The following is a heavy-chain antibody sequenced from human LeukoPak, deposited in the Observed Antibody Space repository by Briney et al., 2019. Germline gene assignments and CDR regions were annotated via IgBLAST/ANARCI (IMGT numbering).Heavy chain of an antibody. CDR2: INYSVST. D-gene: IGHD3-10*01. CDR1: GGSVSSTTYY. V-gene: IGHV4-39*01. J-gene: IGHJ4*02. CDR3: ARYVVYGSGKYYFDY. Sequence: SETLSLTCTVSGGSVSSTTYYWSWIRQPPGKGLEWIASINYSVSTYYNPSLKSRVTISVDTSENQFSLTLSSVTAADTAVYYCARYVVYGSGKYYFDYWGQGTLVTVSS.